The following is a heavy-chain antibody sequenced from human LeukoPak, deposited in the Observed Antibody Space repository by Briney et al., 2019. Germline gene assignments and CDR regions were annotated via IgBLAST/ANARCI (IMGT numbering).Heavy chain of an antibody. CDR1: GFTFSSFE. D-gene: IGHD1-26*01. J-gene: IGHJ4*02. Sequence: PGGSLRLSCAASGFTFSSFEMNWVRQAPGKGLEWVSYIYGDSSRNYADSVKGRFTISRDNSKNTLYLQMNSLRAEDTAVYFCARGRPPGDWGQGTLVTVSS. CDR2: IYGDSSR. V-gene: IGHV3-53*01. CDR3: ARGRPPGD.